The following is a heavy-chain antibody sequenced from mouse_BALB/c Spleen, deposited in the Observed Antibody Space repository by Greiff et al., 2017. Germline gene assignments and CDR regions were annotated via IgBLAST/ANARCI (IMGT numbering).Heavy chain of an antibody. V-gene: IGHV5-4*02. D-gene: IGHD1-1*01. Sequence: EVMLVESGGGLVKPGGSLKLSCAASGFTFSDYYMYWVRQTPEKRLEWVATISDGGSYTYYPDSVKGRFTISRDNAKNNLYLQMSSLKSEDTAMYYCARDYYGSSSWFAYWGQGTLVTVSA. CDR1: GFTFSDYY. CDR2: ISDGGSYT. CDR3: ARDYYGSSSWFAY. J-gene: IGHJ3*01.